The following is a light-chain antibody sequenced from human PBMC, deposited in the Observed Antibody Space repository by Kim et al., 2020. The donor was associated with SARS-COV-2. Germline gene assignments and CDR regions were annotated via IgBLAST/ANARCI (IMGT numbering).Light chain of an antibody. CDR1: QSITNY. CDR2: DDS. CDR3: QQYSRSYT. Sequence: DIQMTQSPSTLSASVGDRVTITCRASQSITNYLAWYQQKPGKAPKHLIYDDSSLESGVPSRFSGSGSGTEFTLTISSLQPDDFATYYCQQYSRSYTFGQGTKLDI. J-gene: IGKJ2*01. V-gene: IGKV1-5*01.